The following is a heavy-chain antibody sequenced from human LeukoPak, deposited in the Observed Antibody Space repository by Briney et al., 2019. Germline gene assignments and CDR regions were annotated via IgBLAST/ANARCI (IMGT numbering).Heavy chain of an antibody. J-gene: IGHJ4*02. CDR2: ISAYNGNT. CDR1: GYTFTSYD. Sequence: SVKVSCKASGYTFTSYDINWVRQATGQGLEWMGWISAYNGNTNYAQKLQGRVTMTTDTSTSTAYMELRSLRSDDTAVYYCARLGYSGYDQDYWGQGTLVTVSS. D-gene: IGHD5-12*01. CDR3: ARLGYSGYDQDY. V-gene: IGHV1-18*01.